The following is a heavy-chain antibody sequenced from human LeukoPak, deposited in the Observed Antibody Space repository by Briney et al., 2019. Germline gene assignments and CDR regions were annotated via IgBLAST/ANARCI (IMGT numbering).Heavy chain of an antibody. D-gene: IGHD6-19*01. V-gene: IGHV4-39*01. CDR2: IYYPGTT. CDR1: GGSIGSSGFY. Sequence: PSETLSLTCKVSGGSIGSSGFYWGWFRQPPGKGLEWFGSIYYPGTTHYNPSLESRVTISVDTSKWQVFLTLRSVTATDTAVYYCGRHVSSGWDYFNGLDVWGQGTAVTVSS. CDR3: GRHVSSGWDYFNGLDV. J-gene: IGHJ6*02.